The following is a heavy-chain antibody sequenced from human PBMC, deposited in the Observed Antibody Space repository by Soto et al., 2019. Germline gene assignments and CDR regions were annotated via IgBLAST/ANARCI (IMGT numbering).Heavy chain of an antibody. CDR2: IDPTSTEI. CDR3: ARDYLTGDPREAFDS. CDR1: GFNFGAFS. Sequence: EVQLVESGGGLVKPGESLRLSCTASGFNFGAFSLSWVRQAPGKGLEWVSSIDPTSTEIHADSVEGRFSVYRDSTKNSLYLQMISLRFEDTGVYYCARDYLTGDPREAFDSWGQGTLVTVSS. J-gene: IGHJ4*02. V-gene: IGHV3-21*01. D-gene: IGHD7-27*01.